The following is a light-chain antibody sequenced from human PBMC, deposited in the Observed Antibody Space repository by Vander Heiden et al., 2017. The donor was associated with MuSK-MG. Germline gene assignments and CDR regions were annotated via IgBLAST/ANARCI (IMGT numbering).Light chain of an antibody. CDR1: SVINVGISR. V-gene: IGLV5-45*03. Sequence: QAVLTQPSSLSASPGASASLTCTLHSVINVGISRVYWFQQKPGGPPRFLLNYKSDSDKRQGSGVPSRFSGSKDVSANAGILLISGLHSEDEADYYCMIWYSSTWVFGGGTKLTVL. J-gene: IGLJ3*02. CDR2: YKSDSDK. CDR3: MIWYSSTWV.